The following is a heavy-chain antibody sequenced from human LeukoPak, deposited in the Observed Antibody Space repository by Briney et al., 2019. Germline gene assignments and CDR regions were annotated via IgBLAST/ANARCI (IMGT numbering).Heavy chain of an antibody. CDR2: ISAYNGNT. Sequence: ASVKLSCKASGYTFTSYGISCLRQAPGQPLEWMGWISAYNGNTNYAQKLQGRVTMTTDTSTSTAYMELRSLRSDDTAVYYCARAPVVTLFDYWGQGTLVTVSS. CDR3: ARAPVVTLFDY. J-gene: IGHJ4*02. D-gene: IGHD4-23*01. CDR1: GYTFTSYG. V-gene: IGHV1-18*01.